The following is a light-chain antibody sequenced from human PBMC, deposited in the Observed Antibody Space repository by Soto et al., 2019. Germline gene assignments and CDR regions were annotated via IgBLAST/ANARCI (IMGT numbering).Light chain of an antibody. CDR1: QSLLYSSNNKNY. CDR2: WAS. V-gene: IGKV4-1*01. Sequence: DIVMTQSPDSLAVSLGERATINCKSSQSLLYSSNNKNYLTWYQQKPGQPPKMIIYWASSRKSGVPDRFSGSGSGTDFTLTISSLQAEDLAVYYCQQYYSHPPTFGQGTKVEVK. J-gene: IGKJ1*01. CDR3: QQYYSHPPT.